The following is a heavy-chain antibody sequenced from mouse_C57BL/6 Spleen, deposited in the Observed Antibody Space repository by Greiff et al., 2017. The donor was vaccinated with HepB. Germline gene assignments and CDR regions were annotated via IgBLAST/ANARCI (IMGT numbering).Heavy chain of an antibody. D-gene: IGHD2-4*01. CDR3: AIMIYYDYVFDY. J-gene: IGHJ2*01. Sequence: VKVVESGAELVKPGASVKMSCKASGYTFTTYPIEWMKQNHGKSLEWIGNFHPYNDDTKYNEKFKGKATLTVEKSSSTVYLELSRLTSDDSAVYYCAIMIYYDYVFDYWGQGTTLTVSS. CDR1: GYTFTTYP. CDR2: FHPYNDDT. V-gene: IGHV1-47*01.